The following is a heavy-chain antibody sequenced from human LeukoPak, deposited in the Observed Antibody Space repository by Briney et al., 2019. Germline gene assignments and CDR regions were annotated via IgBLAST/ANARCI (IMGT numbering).Heavy chain of an antibody. Sequence: SETLSLTCTVSGGSISSNHYYWGWIRQPPGKGLEWIGSIYYSGSTHYNPSLKSRVTISVDTSKSQFSLKVSSVTAADTAVYYCARDGEMATIENYFEYWGQGTLVTVSS. J-gene: IGHJ4*02. V-gene: IGHV4-39*07. CDR1: GGSISSNHYY. CDR3: ARDGEMATIENYFEY. CDR2: IYYSGST. D-gene: IGHD5-24*01.